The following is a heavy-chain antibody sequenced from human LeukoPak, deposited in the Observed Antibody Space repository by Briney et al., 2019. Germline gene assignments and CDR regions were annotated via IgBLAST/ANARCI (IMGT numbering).Heavy chain of an antibody. Sequence: PGGSLRLSCAASGFTFSSYAMSWVRQTPGKGLEWVSSISGAGGSAYYADSVKGRFTISRDNSKNTVYVQMNSLRVEDTAVYYCAKSRGYSAYDFPDYWGQGTLVTVSS. D-gene: IGHD5-12*01. V-gene: IGHV3-23*01. J-gene: IGHJ4*02. CDR1: GFTFSSYA. CDR2: ISGAGGSA. CDR3: AKSRGYSAYDFPDY.